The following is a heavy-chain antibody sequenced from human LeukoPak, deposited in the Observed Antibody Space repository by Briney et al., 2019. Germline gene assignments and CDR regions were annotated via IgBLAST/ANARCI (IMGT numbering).Heavy chain of an antibody. J-gene: IGHJ4*02. CDR2: IYHSGST. V-gene: IGHV4-38-2*01. Sequence: SETLSLTCAVSGYSISSGYYWGWIRQPPRKGLEWIGRIYHSGSTYYNPSLKSRVTISVDTSKNQFSLKLSSVTAADTAVYYCARLGGYDSLTVDYWGQGTLVTVSS. CDR3: ARLGGYDSLTVDY. D-gene: IGHD3-9*01. CDR1: GYSISSGYY.